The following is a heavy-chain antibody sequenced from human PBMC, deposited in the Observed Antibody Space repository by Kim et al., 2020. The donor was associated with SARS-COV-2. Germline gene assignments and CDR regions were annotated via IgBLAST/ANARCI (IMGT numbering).Heavy chain of an antibody. CDR3: AREKVLTMVRGVIISNQLDYYYYGMDV. CDR1: GYTFTSYG. D-gene: IGHD3-10*01. V-gene: IGHV1-18*01. CDR2: ISAYNGNT. Sequence: ASVKVSCKASGYTFTSYGISWVRQAPGQGLEWMGWISAYNGNTNYAQKLQGRVTMTTDTSTSTAYMEPRSLRSDDTAVYYCAREKVLTMVRGVIISNQLDYYYYGMDVWGQGTTVTVSS. J-gene: IGHJ6*02.